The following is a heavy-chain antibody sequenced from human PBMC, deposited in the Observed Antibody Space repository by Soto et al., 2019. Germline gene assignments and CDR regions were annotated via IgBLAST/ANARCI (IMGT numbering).Heavy chain of an antibody. CDR2: IIPIFGTA. Sequence: SVKVSCKASGGTFSSYAISWVRQAPGQGLEWMGGIIPIFGTANYAQKFQGRVTITADKSTSTAYMELSSLRSEDTAVYYCASSCLVGSTSCYYYYYGMDVWGQGTTFTVSS. D-gene: IGHD2-2*01. V-gene: IGHV1-69*06. CDR3: ASSCLVGSTSCYYYYYGMDV. J-gene: IGHJ6*02. CDR1: GGTFSSYA.